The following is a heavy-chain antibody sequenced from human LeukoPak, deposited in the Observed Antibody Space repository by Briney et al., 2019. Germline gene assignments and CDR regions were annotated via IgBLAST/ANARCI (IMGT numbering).Heavy chain of an antibody. CDR3: ARDYYDSSGYYHGGC. J-gene: IGHJ4*02. V-gene: IGHV1-8*01. Sequence: ASVKVSCKASGYTFTSYDINWVRQATGQGLEWMGWMNPNSGNTGYAQKFQGRVTMTRNTSISTAYMELSSLTSEDTAVYFCARDYYDSSGYYHGGCWGQGTLVTVSS. D-gene: IGHD3-22*01. CDR2: MNPNSGNT. CDR1: GYTFTSYD.